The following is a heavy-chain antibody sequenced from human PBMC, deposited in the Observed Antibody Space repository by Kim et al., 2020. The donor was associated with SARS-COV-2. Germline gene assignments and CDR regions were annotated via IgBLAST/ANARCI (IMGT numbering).Heavy chain of an antibody. Sequence: GGSLRLSCAASGFTFSDYYMSWIRQAPGKGLEWVSYISSSSSYTNYADSVKGRFTISRDNAKNSLYLQMNSLRAEDTAVYYCARDGPEGIVGANVDYWGQGTLVTVSS. D-gene: IGHD1-26*01. V-gene: IGHV3-11*06. CDR1: GFTFSDYY. CDR3: ARDGPEGIVGANVDY. CDR2: ISSSSSYT. J-gene: IGHJ4*02.